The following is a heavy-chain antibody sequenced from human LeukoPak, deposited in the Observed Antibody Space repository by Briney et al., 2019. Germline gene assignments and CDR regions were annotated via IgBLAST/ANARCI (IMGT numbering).Heavy chain of an antibody. D-gene: IGHD2-15*01. V-gene: IGHV5-51*01. CDR2: IYPGDSDT. CDR1: GYMFPNHW. J-gene: IGHJ4*02. Sequence: GESLKISCKGSGYMFPNHWIGWVRQMPGRGLEWMGIIYPGDSDTRYNPSIHGQVTISADKSMTTAYIEWHCLEASDTAMYFCAKSGGSRPLYFDSWGQGTLVTVSS. CDR3: AKSGGSRPLYFDS.